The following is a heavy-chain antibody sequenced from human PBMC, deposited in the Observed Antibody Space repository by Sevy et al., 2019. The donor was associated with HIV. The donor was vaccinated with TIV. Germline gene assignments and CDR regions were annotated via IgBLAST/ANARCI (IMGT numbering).Heavy chain of an antibody. J-gene: IGHJ6*02. D-gene: IGHD2-2*01. CDR1: GFTFSSYA. CDR3: ARDGGYCSSTSCPIRGYYYYYGMDV. CDR2: ISYDGSNK. Sequence: GGSLRLSCAASGFTFSSYAMHWVRQAPGKGLEWVAVISYDGSNKYYADSVKGRFTISRDNSKNTLYLQMNSLRAENTAVYYCARDGGYCSSTSCPIRGYYYYYGMDVWGQGTTVTVSS. V-gene: IGHV3-30-3*01.